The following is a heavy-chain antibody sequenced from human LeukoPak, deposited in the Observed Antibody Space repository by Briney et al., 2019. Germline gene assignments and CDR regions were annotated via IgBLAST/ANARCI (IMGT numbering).Heavy chain of an antibody. CDR3: GRQYSSGWPWFDP. Sequence: PSETLSLTCTVSGGSISSGGYYWGWIRQPPGKGLEWIGSIYYSGSTYYNPSLRSRVTISVDTSKNQFSLKLTSVTAADAALYYCGRQYSSGWPWFDPWGQGTLATVSS. CDR2: IYYSGST. V-gene: IGHV4-39*01. CDR1: GGSISSGGYY. D-gene: IGHD6-19*01. J-gene: IGHJ5*02.